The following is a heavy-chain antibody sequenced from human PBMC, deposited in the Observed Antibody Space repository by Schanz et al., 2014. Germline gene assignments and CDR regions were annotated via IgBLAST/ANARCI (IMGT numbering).Heavy chain of an antibody. V-gene: IGHV1-8*01. CDR3: ATAPVSVEPYHYYMAV. Sequence: QVQLVQSGAEVKKPGASVKVSCKASGYTFTSYDINWVRQAPGQGLEWMGWMNPNSGNTGYAQKFQGRVTMTRHTSISTANMERTSLRSEDTAVYYCATAPVSVEPYHYYMAVWGKGTPVTVSS. D-gene: IGHD1-1*01. CDR2: MNPNSGNT. J-gene: IGHJ6*03. CDR1: GYTFTSYD.